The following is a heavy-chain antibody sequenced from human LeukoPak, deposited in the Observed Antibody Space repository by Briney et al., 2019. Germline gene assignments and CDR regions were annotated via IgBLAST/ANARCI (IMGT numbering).Heavy chain of an antibody. CDR1: GYTFTGYY. CDR3: AREGGLASIAARPESSESIGMDV. V-gene: IGHV1-2*04. CDR2: INPNSGGT. J-gene: IGHJ6*02. Sequence: GASVKVSCKASGYTFTGYYMHWVRQAPGQGLEWMGWINPNSGGTNYAQKFQGWVTMTRDTSISTAYMELSRLRSDDTAVYYCAREGGLASIAARPESSESIGMDVWGQGTTVTVSS. D-gene: IGHD6-6*01.